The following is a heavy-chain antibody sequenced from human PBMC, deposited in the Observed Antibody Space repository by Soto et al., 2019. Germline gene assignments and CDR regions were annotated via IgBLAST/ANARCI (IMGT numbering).Heavy chain of an antibody. Sequence: PSETLSLTCAVSGGSISRGDYYWSWIRQSPGKGLEWIGYIYYSGSTYYNPSLKSPLTISVDTSKNQLSLKLSSVTAADTAVYYCARLAGGYNGFFDYWGQGALVTVS. V-gene: IGHV4-30-4*01. J-gene: IGHJ4*02. CDR1: GGSISRGDYY. D-gene: IGHD1-26*01. CDR2: IYYSGST. CDR3: ARLAGGYNGFFDY.